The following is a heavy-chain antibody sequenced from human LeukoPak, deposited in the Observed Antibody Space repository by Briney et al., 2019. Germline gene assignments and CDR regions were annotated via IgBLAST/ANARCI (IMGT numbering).Heavy chain of an antibody. CDR2: IYYSGIT. V-gene: IGHV4-59*08. Sequence: PSETLSLTCAVTGGSISSYYWSWIRQPPGKGLEWIGYIYYSGITNYNPSLKSRVTISVDTSKNQLSLKLSSVTAADTAVYYCAASESSALFDYWGQGTVVTVSS. J-gene: IGHJ4*02. CDR1: GGSISSYY. CDR3: AASESSALFDY.